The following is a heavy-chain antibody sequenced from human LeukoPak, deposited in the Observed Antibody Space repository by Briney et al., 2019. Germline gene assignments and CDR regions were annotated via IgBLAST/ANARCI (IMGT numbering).Heavy chain of an antibody. CDR1: GFTFSSYS. V-gene: IGHV3-21*01. CDR3: ARRVDIPTTYDSSGLDAFDI. D-gene: IGHD3-22*01. J-gene: IGHJ3*02. Sequence: GGSLRRSCAASGFTFSSYSMNWVRQAPGKGLVWVSSISSSSSYIYYADSVRGRFTISRDNDKNSLYLQMNSLSAEDTAVYYCARRVDIPTTYDSSGLDAFDIWGQGTMVTVSS. CDR2: ISSSSSYI.